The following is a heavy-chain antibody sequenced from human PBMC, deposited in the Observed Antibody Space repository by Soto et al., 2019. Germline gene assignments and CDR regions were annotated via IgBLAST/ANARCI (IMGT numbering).Heavy chain of an antibody. J-gene: IGHJ5*02. D-gene: IGHD3-9*01. V-gene: IGHV4-39*02. CDR1: GGSISSSSYY. Sequence: SETLSLTCTVSGGSISSSSYYWGWLRQPPGKGLEWIGTIYYSGSTYYNPSLKSRVTISVDTSKNHFSLKLSSVTAADTAVYYCARRALTGYSFLWYDPWGQGTLVTFSS. CDR3: ARRALTGYSFLWYDP. CDR2: IYYSGST.